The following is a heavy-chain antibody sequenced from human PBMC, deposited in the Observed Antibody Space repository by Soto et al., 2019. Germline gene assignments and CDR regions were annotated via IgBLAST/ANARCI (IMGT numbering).Heavy chain of an antibody. CDR2: IFTGGST. CDR3: ARDRQSSGWLDAFDI. D-gene: IGHD6-19*01. J-gene: IGHJ3*02. Sequence: GGSLRLSCAASGFTVSSNYRSWVRQAPGKGLEWVSVIFTGGSTYYADSVKGRFTISRHSSMNTVYLQMDSLRAEDTAVYYCARDRQSSGWLDAFDIWGQGTMVTVSS. CDR1: GFTVSSNY. V-gene: IGHV3-53*04.